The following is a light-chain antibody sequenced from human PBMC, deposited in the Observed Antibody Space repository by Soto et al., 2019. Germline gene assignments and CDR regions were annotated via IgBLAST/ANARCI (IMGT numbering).Light chain of an antibody. Sequence: IVITQSPATLSLSPVDIATLSCTASQSVTSTDLAWYQQKPGQAPRPLIYGASIRATGIPARFSASGSGTEFTLTISSLQSEDFAVYYCQQYDNWWTFGQGTKVDIK. CDR2: GAS. CDR1: QSVTSTD. J-gene: IGKJ1*01. CDR3: QQYDNWWT. V-gene: IGKV3-15*01.